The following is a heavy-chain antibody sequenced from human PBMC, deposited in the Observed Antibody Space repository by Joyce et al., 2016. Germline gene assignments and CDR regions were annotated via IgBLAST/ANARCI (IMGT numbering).Heavy chain of an antibody. Sequence: QVQLQQWGAGLLKPSETLSLTCAVYSGSFSNYYWNWIRQPTGKGLEWIGEINHSGANDDDPSLKSRLTMSVDTSKNQFSLNLKSVTAADTAVYYCASRRRYGDKLYGFDIWGQGTMVTVSS. D-gene: IGHD4-17*01. CDR2: INHSGAN. J-gene: IGHJ3*02. CDR3: ASRRRYGDKLYGFDI. V-gene: IGHV4-34*02. CDR1: SGSFSNYY.